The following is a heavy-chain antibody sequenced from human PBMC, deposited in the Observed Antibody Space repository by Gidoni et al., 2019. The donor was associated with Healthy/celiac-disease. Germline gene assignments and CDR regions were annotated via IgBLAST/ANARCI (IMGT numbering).Heavy chain of an antibody. CDR1: GGSISSSSYY. V-gene: IGHV4-39*01. Sequence: QLQLQESGPGLVKPSETLSLTCTVSGGSISSSSYYWGWIRQPPGKGLEWIGSIYYSGSTYYNPSLKSRVTISVDTSKNQFSLKLSSVTAADTAVYYCARHYVYIWGSYRDTRWFDPWGQGTLVTVSS. J-gene: IGHJ5*02. CDR2: IYYSGST. CDR3: ARHYVYIWGSYRDTRWFDP. D-gene: IGHD3-16*02.